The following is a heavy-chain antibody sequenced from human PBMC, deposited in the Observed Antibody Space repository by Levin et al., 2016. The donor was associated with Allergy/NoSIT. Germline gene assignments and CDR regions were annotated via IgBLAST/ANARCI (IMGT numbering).Heavy chain of an antibody. V-gene: IGHV1-69*01. J-gene: IGHJ3*02. D-gene: IGHD3-22*01. Sequence: VRQAPGQGLEWMGGIIPIFGTANYAQKFQGRVTITADESTSTAYMELSSLRSEDTAVYYCARVGDSSGYYHYFSGAFDIWGQGTMVTVSS. CDR2: IIPIFGTA. CDR3: ARVGDSSGYYHYFSGAFDI.